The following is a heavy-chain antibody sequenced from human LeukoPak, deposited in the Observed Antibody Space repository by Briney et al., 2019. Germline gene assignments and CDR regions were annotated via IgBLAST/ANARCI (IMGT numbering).Heavy chain of an antibody. CDR3: ARQLISSRSGYFY. J-gene: IGHJ4*02. CDR2: ICYSGST. Sequence: PSETLSLTCTVSGGSISSCSYHWGWIRQPPGKGLEWIGSICYSGSTYYNPSLKSRVTISVDTSKNQFSLKLSSVTAADTAVYYCARQLISSRSGYFYWGQGTLVTVSS. CDR1: GGSISSCSYH. V-gene: IGHV4-39*01. D-gene: IGHD3-22*01.